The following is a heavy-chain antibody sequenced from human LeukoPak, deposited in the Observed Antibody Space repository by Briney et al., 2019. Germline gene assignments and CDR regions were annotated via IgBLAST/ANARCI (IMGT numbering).Heavy chain of an antibody. D-gene: IGHD1-20*01. CDR3: ASTYNWNHGAFDI. CDR2: INHSGST. CDR1: GGSFSGYY. J-gene: IGHJ3*02. Sequence: SETLSLICAVYGGSFSGYYWSWIRQPPGKGLEWIGEINHSGSTNYNPSLKSRVTISVDTSRNQFSLKLSSVTAADTAVYYCASTYNWNHGAFDIWGQGTMVTVSS. V-gene: IGHV4-34*01.